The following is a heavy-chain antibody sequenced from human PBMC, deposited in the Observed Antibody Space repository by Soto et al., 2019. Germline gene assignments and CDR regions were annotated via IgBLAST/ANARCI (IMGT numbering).Heavy chain of an antibody. D-gene: IGHD5-18*01. CDR3: AKDRSSSAMGPPYYFDY. Sequence: LRLSCAASGFSFRSHAMSWVRQAPGKGVEWVSAIGASGTTTYYADSVKGRFTISRDNSKDTLYLQMDSLRAEDTALYYCAKDRSSSAMGPPYYFDYWGQGTMVTV. CDR2: IGASGTTT. CDR1: GFSFRSHA. V-gene: IGHV3-23*01. J-gene: IGHJ4*02.